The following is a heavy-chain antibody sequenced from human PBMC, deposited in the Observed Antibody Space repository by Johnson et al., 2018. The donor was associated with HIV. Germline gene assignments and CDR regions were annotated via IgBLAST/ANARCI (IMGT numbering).Heavy chain of an antibody. CDR2: ISSSDSTI. V-gene: IGHV3-11*04. CDR1: GFTFSDYY. Sequence: QVQLVESGGGLVKPGGSLRLSCAASGFTFSDYYMSWIRQAPGKGLEWVSYISSSDSTIYYADSVKGRFTISRDNAKNSLYMQMNSLRAADTAVYYCARDNPSRMAAAFDIWGQGTMVTVSS. CDR3: ARDNPSRMAAAFDI. D-gene: IGHD1-14*01. J-gene: IGHJ3*02.